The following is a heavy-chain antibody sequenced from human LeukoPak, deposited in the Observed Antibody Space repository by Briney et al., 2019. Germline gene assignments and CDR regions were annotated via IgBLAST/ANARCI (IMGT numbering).Heavy chain of an antibody. J-gene: IGHJ4*02. Sequence: GGSLRLSCAASGFTFSSYAMTWVRQAPGKGLEWVSAISGSGGSTYYADSVKGRFTISRDNSKNTLSLQMNSLRAEDTAVYYCVKDLGYDSSNYWGQGTLVTVSS. CDR2: ISGSGGST. V-gene: IGHV3-23*01. D-gene: IGHD3-22*01. CDR3: VKDLGYDSSNY. CDR1: GFTFSSYA.